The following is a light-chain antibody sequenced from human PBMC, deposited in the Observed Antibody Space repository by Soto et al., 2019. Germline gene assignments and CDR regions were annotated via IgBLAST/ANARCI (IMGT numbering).Light chain of an antibody. V-gene: IGKV1-27*01. CDR2: AAS. Sequence: DIQMTQSPTSLSASVGDRVTITCRASQDIRNFVAWYQQKPGKAPKLLIYAASTLQSGVPSRFSGSRSGTDLTRNINCLQPEDVETYSCQKYSSVPVFGTGTKVDIK. CDR3: QKYSSVPV. CDR1: QDIRNF. J-gene: IGKJ3*01.